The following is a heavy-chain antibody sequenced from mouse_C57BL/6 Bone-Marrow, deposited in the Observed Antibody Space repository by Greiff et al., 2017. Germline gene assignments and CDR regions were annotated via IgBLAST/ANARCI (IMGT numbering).Heavy chain of an antibody. D-gene: IGHD3-1*01. CDR2: IDPENGDT. CDR3: KTGPFAY. CDR1: GFNIKDDY. V-gene: IGHV14-4*01. J-gene: IGHJ3*01. Sequence: EVKLVESGAELVRPGASVKLSCTASGFNIKDDYMHWVKQRPEQGLEWIGWIDPENGDTEYASKFQGKATITADTSSNTAYLQLSSLTSEDTAVYYCKTGPFAYWGQGTLVTVSA.